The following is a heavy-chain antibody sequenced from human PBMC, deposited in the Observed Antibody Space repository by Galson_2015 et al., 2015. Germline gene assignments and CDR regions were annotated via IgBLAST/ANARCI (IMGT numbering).Heavy chain of an antibody. CDR1: GYSISSGYY. CDR3: TRDRTVTASNDY. Sequence: SETLSLTCTVSGYSISSGYYWGWIRQPPGKGLEWIGSIYHTGSTYYNPSLKSRATISVDTSKNQFSLKLTSVTAADTAVYYCTRDRTVTASNDYWGQGTLVTVSS. CDR2: IYHTGST. V-gene: IGHV4-38-2*02. D-gene: IGHD4-11*01. J-gene: IGHJ4*02.